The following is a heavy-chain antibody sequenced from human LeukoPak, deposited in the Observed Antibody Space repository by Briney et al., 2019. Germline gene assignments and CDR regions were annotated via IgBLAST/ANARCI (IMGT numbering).Heavy chain of an antibody. D-gene: IGHD4-11*01. CDR1: GYTISGGYY. Sequence: SETLSLTCTVSGYTISGGYYWGWIRQPPGKGLEWIASMYHSGSTYYNPSLRSRVTISVDTSKNQVSLKLSSVTAADTAVYYCVRLDYNNYVKDDYWGQRTLVIVSS. CDR2: MYHSGST. V-gene: IGHV4-38-2*02. J-gene: IGHJ4*01. CDR3: VRLDYNNYVKDDY.